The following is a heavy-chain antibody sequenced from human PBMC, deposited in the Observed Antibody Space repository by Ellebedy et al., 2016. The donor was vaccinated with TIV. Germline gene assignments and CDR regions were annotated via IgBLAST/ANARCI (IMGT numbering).Heavy chain of an antibody. CDR1: GFTFSSYA. V-gene: IGHV3-7*01. J-gene: IGHJ6*02. CDR3: ARGVYYYGSGSYYNLRYYYYGMDV. CDR2: IKQHGSEK. D-gene: IGHD3-10*01. Sequence: GGSLRLSXAASGFTFSSYAMSWVRQAPGKGLEWVANIKQHGSEKYYVDSVKGRFTISRDNAKNSLYLQMNSLRAEDTAVYYCARGVYYYGSGSYYNLRYYYYGMDVWGQGTTVTVSS.